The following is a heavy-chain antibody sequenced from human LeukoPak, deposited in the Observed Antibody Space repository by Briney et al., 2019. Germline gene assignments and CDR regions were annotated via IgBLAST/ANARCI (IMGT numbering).Heavy chain of an antibody. D-gene: IGHD1-26*01. CDR3: AREESGSYSNWFDP. V-gene: IGHV1-18*01. J-gene: IGHJ5*02. CDR1: GYTFTSYG. Sequence: VASVKVSCKASGYTFTSYGISWVRQAPGQGLEWMGWISAYNGNTNYAQKLQGRATMTTDTSTSTAYMELRSLRSDDTAVYYCAREESGSYSNWFDPWGQGTLVTVSS. CDR2: ISAYNGNT.